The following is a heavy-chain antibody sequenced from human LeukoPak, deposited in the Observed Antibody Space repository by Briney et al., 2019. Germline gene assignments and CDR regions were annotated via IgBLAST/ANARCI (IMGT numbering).Heavy chain of an antibody. Sequence: SETLSLTCAVYGGSFSGYYWSWIRQPPGKGLEWIGEINHSGSTNYNPSLKSRVTISVDTSKNQFSLKLNSVTAADTAVYSCVGSNWGYYFDYWGQGTLVTVSS. V-gene: IGHV4-34*03. CDR3: VGSNWGYYFDY. CDR2: INHSGST. J-gene: IGHJ4*02. CDR1: GGSFSGYY. D-gene: IGHD7-27*01.